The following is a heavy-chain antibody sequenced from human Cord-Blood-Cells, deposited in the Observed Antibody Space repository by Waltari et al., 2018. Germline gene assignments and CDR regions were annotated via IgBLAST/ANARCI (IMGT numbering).Heavy chain of an antibody. V-gene: IGHV3-7*01. Sequence: EVQLVESGGGLVQPGGSLRLSCAASGFTFSSYWMSWFRQAPGKGLEWVANIKQDRSEKDYVDSVKGQFTISRDNAKNSLYLQMNSLRAEDTAVYYCARVCSGSYYPDAFDIWGQGTMVTVSS. J-gene: IGHJ3*02. CDR1: GFTFSSYW. CDR3: ARVCSGSYYPDAFDI. D-gene: IGHD1-26*01. CDR2: IKQDRSEK.